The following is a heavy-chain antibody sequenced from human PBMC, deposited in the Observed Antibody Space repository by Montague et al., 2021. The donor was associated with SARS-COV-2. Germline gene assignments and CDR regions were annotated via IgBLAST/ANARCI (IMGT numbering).Heavy chain of an antibody. D-gene: IGHD3-3*01. Sequence: TLSLTCTVSGCSISSGGYYWSWIRQHPGKGLEWIGYIYYSGSTYYNPSLKSRVTISVDTSKNQFSLKLSSVTAADTAVYYCARSSAPSITIFGVSNTYWYFGLWDRATLVTVSS. J-gene: IGHJ2*01. V-gene: IGHV4-31*03. CDR2: IYYSGST. CDR3: ARSSAPSITIFGVSNTYWYFGL. CDR1: GCSISSGGYY.